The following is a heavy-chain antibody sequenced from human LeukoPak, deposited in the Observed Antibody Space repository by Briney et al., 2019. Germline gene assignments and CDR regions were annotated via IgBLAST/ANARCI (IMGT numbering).Heavy chain of an antibody. D-gene: IGHD1-7*01. Sequence: ASVKVSCKASGYTFTTYDINWVRQAPGQGLEWMGWMNPNSGNTGYAQRFQGRVTFTRNTSIRTAYMELSSLRYEDTAVYYCAKRRGLELLYYYYMDVWGKGTTVTVSS. CDR3: AKRRGLELLYYYYMDV. CDR1: GYTFTTYD. J-gene: IGHJ6*03. V-gene: IGHV1-8*03. CDR2: MNPNSGNT.